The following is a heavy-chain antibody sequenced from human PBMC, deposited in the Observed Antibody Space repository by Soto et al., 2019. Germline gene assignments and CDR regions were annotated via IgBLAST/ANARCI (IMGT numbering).Heavy chain of an antibody. CDR3: ARNYYYYYMDV. CDR2: ISTSGSTI. V-gene: IGHV3-11*01. Sequence: GGSLRLSCAASGFTFSDYYMSWIRQAPGKGLEWISYISTSGSTIYYADSLKGLFTISRDNVKNSLYLQMNSLRAEDTAVYYCARNYYYYYMDVWGKGTTVTVSS. CDR1: GFTFSDYY. J-gene: IGHJ6*03.